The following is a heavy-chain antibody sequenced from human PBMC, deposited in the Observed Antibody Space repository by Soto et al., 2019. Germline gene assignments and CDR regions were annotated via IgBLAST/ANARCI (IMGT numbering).Heavy chain of an antibody. V-gene: IGHV3-74*01. D-gene: IGHD3-3*01. CDR3: ARGGKPAHWSAYDLAHYYYYYMDV. J-gene: IGHJ6*03. Sequence: GGSLRLSCAASGFIFSQTWIHWVRQVPGQGPVWLSGINPDGSKKYYADSVKGRFTISRDNAKNSLYLQMNSLRAEDTAVYYCARGGKPAHWSAYDLAHYYYYYMDVWGKGTTVTVSS. CDR1: GFIFSQTW. CDR2: INPDGSKK.